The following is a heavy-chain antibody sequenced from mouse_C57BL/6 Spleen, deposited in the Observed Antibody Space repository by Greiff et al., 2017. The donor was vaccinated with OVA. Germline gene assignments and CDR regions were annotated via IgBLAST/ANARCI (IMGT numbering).Heavy chain of an antibody. J-gene: IGHJ4*01. CDR3: ARYPFYYSGISETLDY. D-gene: IGHD1-1*01. V-gene: IGHV1-55*01. Sequence: VQLQQSGAELVKPGASVKMSCKASGYTFTSYWITWVKQRPGQGLEWIGDIYPGSGSTNYNEKFKSKATLTVDTSSSTAYMQLSSLTSEDSAVFISARYPFYYSGISETLDYWGQGTSVTAS. CDR1: GYTFTSYW. CDR2: IYPGSGST.